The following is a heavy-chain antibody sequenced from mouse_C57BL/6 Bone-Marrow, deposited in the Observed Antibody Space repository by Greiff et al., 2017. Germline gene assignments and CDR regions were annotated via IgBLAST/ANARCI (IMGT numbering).Heavy chain of an antibody. Sequence: QVQLQQSGPELVKPGASVKISCKASGYAFSSSWMNWVKQRPGQGLEWIGRIYPGDGDTNYNGKFKGKATLTADTSSSTAYLQLSSLTSEDSAVSVCARRIYYGKYYFGGWGQGTTLTVSS. D-gene: IGHD1-1*01. V-gene: IGHV1-82*01. CDR1: GYAFSSSW. CDR2: IYPGDGDT. J-gene: IGHJ2*01. CDR3: ARRIYYGKYYFGG.